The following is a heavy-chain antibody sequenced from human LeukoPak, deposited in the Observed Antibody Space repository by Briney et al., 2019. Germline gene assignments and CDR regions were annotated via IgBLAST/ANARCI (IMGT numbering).Heavy chain of an antibody. Sequence: GGSLRLSCAASGFTFSSYSMNWVRQAPGKGLEWVSSISSSSSYIYYADSVKGRFTISRDNAKNSLYLQMNSLRAEDTAVYYCASGYCSSTSCYRGDYYMDVWGKGTTVTVSS. CDR1: GFTFSSYS. J-gene: IGHJ6*03. CDR2: ISSSSSYI. V-gene: IGHV3-21*01. CDR3: ASGYCSSTSCYRGDYYMDV. D-gene: IGHD2-2*03.